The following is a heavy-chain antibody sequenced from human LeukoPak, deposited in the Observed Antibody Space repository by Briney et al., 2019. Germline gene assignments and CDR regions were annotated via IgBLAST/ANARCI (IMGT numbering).Heavy chain of an antibody. Sequence: GTSVKVSCKASGFTFTSSAVQWVRQARGQRLEWIGWIVVGSGNTNYAQKFQERVTITRDMSTSTAYMELCSLRSEDTAVYYCAAATDLQYGDYYRFDYWGQGTLVTVSS. D-gene: IGHD4-17*01. CDR3: AAATDLQYGDYYRFDY. V-gene: IGHV1-58*01. CDR1: GFTFTSSA. J-gene: IGHJ4*02. CDR2: IVVGSGNT.